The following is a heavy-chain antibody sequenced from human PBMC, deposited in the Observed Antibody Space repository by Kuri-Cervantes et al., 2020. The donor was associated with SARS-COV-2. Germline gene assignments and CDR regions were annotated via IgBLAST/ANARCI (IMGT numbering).Heavy chain of an antibody. D-gene: IGHD2-21*01. Sequence: GESLKISCAASGFTFSDYYMNWVRQAPGKGLGWVSSISSSSSYIYDADSVKGRFTISRDNAKNSLYLQMNSLRAEDTAVYYCARDHSLSGAYSLEDAFDIWGQGTMVTVSS. CDR3: ARDHSLSGAYSLEDAFDI. CDR1: GFTFSDYY. CDR2: ISSSSSYI. J-gene: IGHJ3*02. V-gene: IGHV3-21*01.